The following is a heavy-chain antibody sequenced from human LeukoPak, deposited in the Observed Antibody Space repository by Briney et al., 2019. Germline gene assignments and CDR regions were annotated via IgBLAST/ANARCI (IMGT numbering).Heavy chain of an antibody. Sequence: EASVKVSCKVSGYTLTELSMHWVRQAPGKGLEWMGGFDPEDGETIYAQKFQGRVTMPEDTSTDTAYMELSSLRSEDTAVYYCATEPYDSSGYPLEYWGQGTLVTVSS. V-gene: IGHV1-24*01. D-gene: IGHD3-22*01. J-gene: IGHJ4*02. CDR1: GYTLTELS. CDR2: FDPEDGET. CDR3: ATEPYDSSGYPLEY.